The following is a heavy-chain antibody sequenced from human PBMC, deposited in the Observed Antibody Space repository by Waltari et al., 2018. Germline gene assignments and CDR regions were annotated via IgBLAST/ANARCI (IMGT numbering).Heavy chain of an antibody. CDR2: IYNGGST. CDR1: GDSISSGGYS. CDR3: ARGPIPLDY. Sequence: QVQLQESGSGLVKPSQTLSLICAVSGDSISSGGYSWSWIRQPPGKGLECIGYIYNGGSTYYNPSLKSRVTMSVDRTKNQFSLKLSSVTAADTAVYYCARGPIPLDYWGQGTLVTVSS. J-gene: IGHJ4*02. V-gene: IGHV4-30-2*01.